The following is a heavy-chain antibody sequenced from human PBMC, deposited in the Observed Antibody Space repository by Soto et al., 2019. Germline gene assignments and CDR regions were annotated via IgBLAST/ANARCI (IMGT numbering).Heavy chain of an antibody. CDR3: ARSTGTYFDY. CDR2: IYYTGGT. D-gene: IGHD1-1*01. J-gene: IGHJ4*02. CDR1: AGSISSGGFF. Sequence: SETLSLTCTVSAGSISSGGFFWNWIRQHPGKGLEWIGYIYYTGGTDYNPSLKSRVTISRDTSKNHLSLILGSVTAADTAMYYCARSTGTYFDYWGQGTPVTVSS. V-gene: IGHV4-31*03.